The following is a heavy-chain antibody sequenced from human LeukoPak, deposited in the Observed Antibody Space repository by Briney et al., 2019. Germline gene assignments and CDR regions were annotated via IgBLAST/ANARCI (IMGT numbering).Heavy chain of an antibody. CDR2: ISSSGSTI. D-gene: IGHD3-16*02. V-gene: IGHV3-11*04. CDR3: ARETTFGGVIDMYYFDY. Sequence: GGSLRLXCAASGFTFSDYYMSWIRQAPGKGLEWVSYISSSGSTIYYADSVTGRLTISRDNAKNSLYLQMNSLRAEDTAVYYCARETTFGGVIDMYYFDYWGQGTLVTVSS. J-gene: IGHJ4*02. CDR1: GFTFSDYY.